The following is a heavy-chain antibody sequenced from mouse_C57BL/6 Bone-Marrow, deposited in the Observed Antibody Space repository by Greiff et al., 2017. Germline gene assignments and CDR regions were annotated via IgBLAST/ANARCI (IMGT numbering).Heavy chain of an antibody. CDR3: TRDEVLFFDY. CDR1: GFTFSNYA. D-gene: IGHD1-1*02. Sequence: EVKVVESGEGLVQPGGSLKLSCAASGFTFSNYAMPWVRQTPERWLEWVAYISSGGDNIYYADTVKGRFTISRDNARNTLYLQMSSLKSEDTAMYYCTRDEVLFFDYWGQGTTLTVSS. CDR2: ISSGGDNI. J-gene: IGHJ2*01. V-gene: IGHV5-9-1*02.